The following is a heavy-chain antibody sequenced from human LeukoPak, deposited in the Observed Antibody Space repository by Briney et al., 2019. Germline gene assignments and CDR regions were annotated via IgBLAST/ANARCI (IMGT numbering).Heavy chain of an antibody. D-gene: IGHD3-9*01. CDR1: GFTFSNAW. CDR2: IKSKTDGGTT. J-gene: IGHJ4*02. Sequence: GGSLRLSCAASGFTFSNAWMSWVRQAPGKGLEWVGRIKSKTDGGTTDYAAPVKGRFTISRDDSKNTLYLQMNSLKTEDTAVYYCTTDVLYDILTGYYNLFDYWGQGTLVTVSS. CDR3: TTDVLYDILTGYYNLFDY. V-gene: IGHV3-15*01.